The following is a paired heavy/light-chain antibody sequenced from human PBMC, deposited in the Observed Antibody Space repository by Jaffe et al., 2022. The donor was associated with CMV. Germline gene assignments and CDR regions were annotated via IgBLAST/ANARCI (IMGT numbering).Light chain of an antibody. CDR1: TGAVTSDYY. V-gene: IGLV7-43*01. CDR3: LLYYGDAQLWV. Sequence: QTVVTQEPSLTVSPGGTVTLTCVSSTGAVTSDYYPNWFQQKPGQAPRALIYSTSNKHSWTPARFSGSLLGGKAALTLSGVQPEDEAEYYCLLYYGDAQLWVFGGGTKLTVL. CDR2: STS. J-gene: IGLJ3*02.
Heavy chain of an antibody. D-gene: IGHD2-15*01. Sequence: QVQLVESGGGVVQPGRSLRLSCAASGFTFSNYGIHWVRQAPGKGLEWVAVIWYDGSDKYYADSVKGRFTISRDNSKNTLYLQMNSLRAEDTAVYYCARAGPHCSSSGCFVLYYYMDVWGKGTTVTVSS. V-gene: IGHV3-33*08. J-gene: IGHJ6*03. CDR3: ARAGPHCSSSGCFVLYYYMDV. CDR1: GFTFSNYG. CDR2: IWYDGSDK.